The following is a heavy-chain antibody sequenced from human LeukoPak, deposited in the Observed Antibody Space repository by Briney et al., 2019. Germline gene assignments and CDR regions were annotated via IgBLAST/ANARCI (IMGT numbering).Heavy chain of an antibody. CDR1: EFTFSNYY. Sequence: PGGSLRLSCAASEFTFSNYYMTWVRQAPGKGLEWVSYISTSSTYTKYAESVKGRFTISRDDAKNSLYLQMDSLRAEDTAVYYCARIHLLLDGGLIRGVDFWGQGTLVSVSS. CDR3: ARIHLLLDGGLIRGVDF. D-gene: IGHD3-16*01. CDR2: ISTSSTYT. V-gene: IGHV3-11*03. J-gene: IGHJ4*02.